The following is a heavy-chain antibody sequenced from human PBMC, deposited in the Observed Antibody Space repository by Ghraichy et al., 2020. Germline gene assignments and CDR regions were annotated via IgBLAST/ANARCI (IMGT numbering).Heavy chain of an antibody. Sequence: SETLSLTCTVSGYSISSGYYWGWIRQPPGKGLEWIGSIYHSGSTYYNPSLKSRVTISVDTSKNQFSLKLSSVTAADTAVYYCARIRGWYDFDYWGQGTLVTVSS. CDR1: GYSISSGYY. J-gene: IGHJ4*02. CDR3: ARIRGWYDFDY. V-gene: IGHV4-38-2*02. D-gene: IGHD6-19*01. CDR2: IYHSGST.